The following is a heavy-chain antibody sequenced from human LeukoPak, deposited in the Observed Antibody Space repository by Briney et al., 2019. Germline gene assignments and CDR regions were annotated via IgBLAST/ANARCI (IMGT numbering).Heavy chain of an antibody. V-gene: IGHV3-21*06. Sequence: GGPLRLSCVASGFIFSNYSMDWVRQAPGKGLEWVSSISSSSAYIFYSDSVKGRFTISRDNAQSSLYLQMNSLRAEDTAVYYCARQAVARPFDLWGQGTMVAVSS. J-gene: IGHJ3*01. CDR3: ARQAVARPFDL. CDR2: ISSSSAYI. CDR1: GFIFSNYS.